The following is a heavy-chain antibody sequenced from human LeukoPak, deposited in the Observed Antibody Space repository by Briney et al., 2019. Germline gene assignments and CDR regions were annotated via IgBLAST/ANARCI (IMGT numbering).Heavy chain of an antibody. CDR3: ARAWLRGWEGDYYYGMDV. J-gene: IGHJ6*02. CDR1: GGSINSSPYY. D-gene: IGHD5-12*01. V-gene: IGHV4-39*07. CDR2: IYYGGTT. Sequence: SETLSLTCTVSGGSINSSPYYWGWVRQPPGKGLEWVGCIYYGGTTYYNPSLKSRLTISVDTSKNQFSLKLSSVTAADTAVYYCARAWLRGWEGDYYYGMDVWGQGTTVTVSS.